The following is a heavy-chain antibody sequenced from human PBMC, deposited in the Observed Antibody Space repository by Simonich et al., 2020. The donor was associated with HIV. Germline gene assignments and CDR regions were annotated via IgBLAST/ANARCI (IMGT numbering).Heavy chain of an antibody. CDR2: ITDSNEST. V-gene: IGHV3-23*01. D-gene: IGHD3-10*01. CDR1: GFTFSSYA. CDR3: VNRAWLDS. Sequence: EVQLLESGGGLVQPGGSLRLSCAASGFTFSSYAMSWVRQAPGKGRVWVSVITDSNESTNYADSVKGRFTITRDNSKNTRYLQMNSLRAEDTAVYYCVNRAWLDSWGQGALVTVSS. J-gene: IGHJ5*01.